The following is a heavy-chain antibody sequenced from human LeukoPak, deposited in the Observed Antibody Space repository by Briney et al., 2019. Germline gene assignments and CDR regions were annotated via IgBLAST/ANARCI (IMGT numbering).Heavy chain of an antibody. CDR2: IYYSGST. Sequence: PSETLSLTCTVSGGSISSGDYYWSWIRQPPGTGLEWIGYIYYSGSTYYNPSLKSRVTISVDTSKNQFSLKLSSVTAADTAVYYCARYYYYDSSGDYWGQGTLVTVSS. CDR3: ARYYYYDSSGDY. V-gene: IGHV4-30-4*01. J-gene: IGHJ4*02. D-gene: IGHD3-22*01. CDR1: GGSISSGDYY.